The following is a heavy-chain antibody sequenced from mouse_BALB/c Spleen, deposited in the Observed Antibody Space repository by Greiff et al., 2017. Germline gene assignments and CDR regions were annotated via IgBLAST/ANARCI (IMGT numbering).Heavy chain of an antibody. CDR1: GYAFSSYW. V-gene: IGHV1-80*01. CDR2: IYPGDGDT. CDR3: ARRGYGNSAWFAY. D-gene: IGHD2-10*02. J-gene: IGHJ3*01. Sequence: VQLQQSGAELVRPGSSVKISCKASGYAFSSYWMNWVKQRPGQGLEWIGQIYPGDGDTNYNGKFKGKATLTADKSSSTAYMQLISLTSEDSAVYFCARRGYGNSAWFAYWGQGTLVTVSA.